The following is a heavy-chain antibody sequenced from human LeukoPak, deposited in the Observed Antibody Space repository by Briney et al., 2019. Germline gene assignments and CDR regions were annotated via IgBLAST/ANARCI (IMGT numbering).Heavy chain of an antibody. Sequence: ASVKVSCKASGYTFTGYYMHWVRQAPGQGLEWMGWINPNSGGTNYARKFQGRVTMTRDTSISTAYMELSRLRSDDTAVYYCARDNYDILTPDYWGQGTLVTVSS. V-gene: IGHV1-2*02. CDR1: GYTFTGYY. CDR3: ARDNYDILTPDY. CDR2: INPNSGGT. D-gene: IGHD3-9*01. J-gene: IGHJ4*02.